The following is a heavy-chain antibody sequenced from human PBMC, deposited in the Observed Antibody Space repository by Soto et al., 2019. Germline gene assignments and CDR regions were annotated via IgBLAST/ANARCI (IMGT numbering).Heavy chain of an antibody. D-gene: IGHD4-17*01. Sequence: GGSLRLSXAASGFTFSSFAMSWVRQSPGKGLEWVSTISGSGGSTYYADSVKGRLTISRDNSKNTLYLQMNSLRAEDTAVYYCAKRGLLRWGGVGYFDYWGQGTLVTVSS. CDR2: ISGSGGST. V-gene: IGHV3-23*01. CDR3: AKRGLLRWGGVGYFDY. CDR1: GFTFSSFA. J-gene: IGHJ4*02.